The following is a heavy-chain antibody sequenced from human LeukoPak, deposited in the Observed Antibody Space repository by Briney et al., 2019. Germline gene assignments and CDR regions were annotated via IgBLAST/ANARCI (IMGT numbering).Heavy chain of an antibody. CDR1: GFSFSSYN. D-gene: IGHD1-26*01. CDR2: ITSSNTI. V-gene: IGHV3-48*02. CDR3: AREGILAY. J-gene: IGHJ4*02. Sequence: GGSLRLSCAASGFSFSSYNMNWVRQAPGKGLEWVSYITSSNTIYYADSVKGRFTISRDNAKNSVYLEMNSLRDEDRAVYYCAREGILAYWGQGTLVTVSS.